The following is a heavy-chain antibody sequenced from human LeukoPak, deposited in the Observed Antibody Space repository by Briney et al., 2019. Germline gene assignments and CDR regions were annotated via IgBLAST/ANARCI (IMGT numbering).Heavy chain of an antibody. CDR1: GGSISSSSYY. J-gene: IGHJ4*02. Sequence: SETLSLTCTVSGGSISSSSYYWGWIRQPPGKGLEWIGSIYYSGSTYYNPSLKSRVTISVDTSKNQFSLKLSSVTAADTAVYYCARGFYDSSGYYYDYWGQGTLVTVSS. CDR2: IYYSGST. CDR3: ARGFYDSSGYYYDY. V-gene: IGHV4-39*07. D-gene: IGHD3-22*01.